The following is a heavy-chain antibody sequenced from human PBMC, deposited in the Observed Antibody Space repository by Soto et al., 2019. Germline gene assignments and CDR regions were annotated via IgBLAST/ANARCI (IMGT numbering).Heavy chain of an antibody. CDR1: GFTFDDYA. J-gene: IGHJ2*01. Sequence: QPGGSLRLSCAASGFTFDDYAMHWVRQAPGKGLEWVSGISWNSGSIGYADSVKGRFTISRDNAKNSLYLQMNSLRAGDTALYYCAKDLRDCSSTSCQNRWDWYFDLWGRGTLVTVSS. D-gene: IGHD2-2*01. CDR2: ISWNSGSI. V-gene: IGHV3-9*01. CDR3: AKDLRDCSSTSCQNRWDWYFDL.